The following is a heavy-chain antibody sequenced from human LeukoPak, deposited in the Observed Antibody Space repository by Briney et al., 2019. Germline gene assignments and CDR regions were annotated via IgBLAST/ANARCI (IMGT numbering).Heavy chain of an antibody. CDR3: ARAIWFGEGHDY. J-gene: IGHJ4*02. CDR1: GGSISSGSYS. CDR2: IYTSGST. Sequence: SETLSLTCSVSGGSISSGSYSWSWIRQPAGKGLEWIGHIYTSGSTIHNPSLKSRVTISLDTSKNHFSLKLSSVTAADTAVYYCARAIWFGEGHDYWGQGTLVTVSS. D-gene: IGHD3-10*01. V-gene: IGHV4-61*09.